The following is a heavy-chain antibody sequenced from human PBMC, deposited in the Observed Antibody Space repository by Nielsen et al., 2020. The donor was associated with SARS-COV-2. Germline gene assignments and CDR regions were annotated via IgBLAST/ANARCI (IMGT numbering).Heavy chain of an antibody. D-gene: IGHD3-10*01. CDR3: ARVFSRGHYYYYYGMDV. J-gene: IGHJ6*02. CDR1: GFTFSSYS. V-gene: IGHV3-30*03. CDR2: ISYDGSNK. Sequence: GESLKISCAASGFTFSSYSMNWVRQAPGKGLEWVAVISYDGSNKYYADSVKGRFTISRDNSKNTLYLQMNSLRAEDTAVYYCARVFSRGHYYYYYGMDVWGQGTTVTVSS.